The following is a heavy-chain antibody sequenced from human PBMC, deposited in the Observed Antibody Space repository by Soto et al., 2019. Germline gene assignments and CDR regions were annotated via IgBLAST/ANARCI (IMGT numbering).Heavy chain of an antibody. D-gene: IGHD6-19*01. CDR1: GYIFTGYY. CDR2: INPNSGDT. V-gene: IGHV1-2*02. J-gene: IGHJ4*02. CDR3: ARPMGIGVPGAFDY. Sequence: QVQLVQSGAEVKKPGASVKVSCKTSGYIFTGYYMHWVRQAPGQGLEWMGWINPNSGDTNSAQKFQGRVTMTRDMSINTAYMELSSLRSDDTAVYDCARPMGIGVPGAFDYWGQGTLVTVSS.